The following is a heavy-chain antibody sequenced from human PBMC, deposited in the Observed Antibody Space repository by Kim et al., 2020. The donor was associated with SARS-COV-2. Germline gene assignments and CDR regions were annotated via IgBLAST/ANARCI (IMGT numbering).Heavy chain of an antibody. J-gene: IGHJ5*02. CDR2: IYHSGSS. Sequence: SETLSLTCTVSGYSISSSYYWGWIRQPPGKGLEWIGSIYHSGSSYYNPSLKSRVTISVDTSKNQFSLKLSSVTAADTAVYYCASDAYRWLQLDGWFDPWG. D-gene: IGHD1-1*01. CDR3: ASDAYRWLQLDGWFDP. CDR1: GYSISSSYY. V-gene: IGHV4-38-2*02.